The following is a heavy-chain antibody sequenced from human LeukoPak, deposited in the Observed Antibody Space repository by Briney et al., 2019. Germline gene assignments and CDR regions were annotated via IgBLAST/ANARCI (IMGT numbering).Heavy chain of an antibody. CDR1: GFTFSSYG. CDR2: ISYDGSNK. Sequence: GRSLRLSCAASGFTFSSYGMHWVRQAPGKGLEWVAVISYDGSNKYYADSVKGRFTISRDNSKNTLYLQMNSLRAEDTAVYYYASETGRGYSYGSGLDYWGQGTLVTVSS. V-gene: IGHV3-30*03. CDR3: ASETGRGYSYGSGLDY. J-gene: IGHJ4*02. D-gene: IGHD5-18*01.